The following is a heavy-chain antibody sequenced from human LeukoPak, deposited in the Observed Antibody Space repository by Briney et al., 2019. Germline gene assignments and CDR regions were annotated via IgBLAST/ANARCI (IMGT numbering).Heavy chain of an antibody. CDR3: ARSADRSGYFREITLYYFDY. D-gene: IGHD3-22*01. Sequence: GGSLRLSCAASGFTFSDFCMTWIRQAPGKGLEWISYISNRGSTIYYADSVRGRFTISRDNAKNSLYLQMNSLRAEDTAVYYCARSADRSGYFREITLYYFDYWGQGTLVTVSS. CDR1: GFTFSDFC. V-gene: IGHV3-11*01. CDR2: ISNRGSTI. J-gene: IGHJ4*02.